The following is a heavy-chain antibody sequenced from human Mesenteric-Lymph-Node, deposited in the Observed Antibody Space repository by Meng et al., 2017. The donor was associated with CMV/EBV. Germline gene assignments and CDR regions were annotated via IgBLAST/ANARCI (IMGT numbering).Heavy chain of an antibody. CDR3: AGGIAAAGSRWFDP. J-gene: IGHJ5*02. Sequence: QVQLVQSGAEVKKPGSWVKVSCKASGGTFSSYTISWVRQAPGQGLDWMGRIIPILGIANYAQKFQGRVTITADKSTSTAYMELSSLRSEDTAVYYCAGGIAAAGSRWFDPWGQGILVVFSS. CDR1: GGTFSSYT. V-gene: IGHV1-69*02. D-gene: IGHD6-13*01. CDR2: IIPILGIA.